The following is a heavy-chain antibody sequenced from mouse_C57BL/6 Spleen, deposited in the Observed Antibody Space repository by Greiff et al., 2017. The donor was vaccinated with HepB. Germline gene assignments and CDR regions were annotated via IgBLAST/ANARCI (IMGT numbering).Heavy chain of an antibody. Sequence: VQLQQSGAELVRPGASVTLSCKASGYTFTDYEMHWVKQTPVHGLEWIGAIDPETGGTAYNQKFKGKAILTADKSSSTAYMELRSLTSEDSAVYYSTRWAYGSSKPGFAYWGQGTLVTVSA. J-gene: IGHJ3*01. CDR1: GYTFTDYE. D-gene: IGHD1-1*01. CDR3: TRWAYGSSKPGFAY. CDR2: IDPETGGT. V-gene: IGHV1-15*01.